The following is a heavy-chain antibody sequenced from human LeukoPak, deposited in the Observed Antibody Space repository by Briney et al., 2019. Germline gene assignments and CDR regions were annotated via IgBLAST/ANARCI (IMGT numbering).Heavy chain of an antibody. CDR2: IRYDGSNK. Sequence: PGGSLRLSCAASGFTFSSYAMHWVRQAPGKGLEWVAFIRYDGSNKYYADSVKGRFTISRDNSKNTLYLEMNSLRAEDTAVYYCAKWDTAFCSSTSCYTSPFDYWGQGTLVTVSS. D-gene: IGHD2-2*02. CDR1: GFTFSSYA. J-gene: IGHJ4*02. CDR3: AKWDTAFCSSTSCYTSPFDY. V-gene: IGHV3-30*02.